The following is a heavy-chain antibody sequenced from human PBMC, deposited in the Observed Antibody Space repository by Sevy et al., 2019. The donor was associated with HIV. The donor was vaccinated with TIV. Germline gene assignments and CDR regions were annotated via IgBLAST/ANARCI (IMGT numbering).Heavy chain of an antibody. CDR2: IGSTGPTI. CDR3: ARPGSGWFEFDS. CDR1: GFSFSNYG. J-gene: IGHJ4*02. Sequence: GGSLRLSCAASGFSFSNYGMHWVRQAPGKGLEWVSNIGSTGPTIYYADSVKGRFTISRDNAKNSLYLQMNSLREEDTAVYYCARPGSGWFEFDSWGQGTLVTVSS. D-gene: IGHD6-19*01. V-gene: IGHV3-48*02.